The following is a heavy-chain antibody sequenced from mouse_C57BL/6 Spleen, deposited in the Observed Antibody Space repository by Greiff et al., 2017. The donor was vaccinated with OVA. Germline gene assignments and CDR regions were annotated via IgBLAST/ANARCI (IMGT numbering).Heavy chain of an antibody. V-gene: IGHV1-15*01. D-gene: IGHD2-4*01. Sequence: VQLQQSGAELVRPGASVTLSCKAPGYTFTDYEMHWVKQTPVHGLEWIGAIDPETGGTAYNQKFKGKAILTADKSSSTAYMELRSLTSEDSAVYYCTRRVNDYDGVDYWGQGTTLTVSS. CDR3: TRRVNDYDGVDY. CDR2: IDPETGGT. J-gene: IGHJ2*01. CDR1: GYTFTDYE.